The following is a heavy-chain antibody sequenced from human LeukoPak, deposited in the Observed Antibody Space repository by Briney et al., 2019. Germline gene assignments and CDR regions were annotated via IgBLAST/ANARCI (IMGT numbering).Heavy chain of an antibody. D-gene: IGHD3-3*01. CDR1: GGSFSGYY. CDR2: IYYSGTT. Sequence: PSETLSLTCGVYGGSFSGYYWSWIRQPPGKGLEWIGTIYYSGTTYYNPSLESRVTISEDTSKNQFSLTLRSVTAADTAVYYCARQISDYYYYYIDVWGKGTTVTVSS. CDR3: ARQISDYYYYYIDV. J-gene: IGHJ6*03. V-gene: IGHV4-34*01.